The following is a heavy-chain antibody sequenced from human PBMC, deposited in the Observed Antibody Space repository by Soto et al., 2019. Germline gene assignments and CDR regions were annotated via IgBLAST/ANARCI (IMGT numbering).Heavy chain of an antibody. Sequence: ASVKVSCKASGYTFTSYGISWVRQAPGQGLEWMGWISAYNGNTNYAQKLQGRVTMTTDTSTSTAYMELRSLRSDDTAVYYCARDLVVAAYSPEFYYYYGMDVWGQGTTVTV. V-gene: IGHV1-18*01. CDR3: ARDLVVAAYSPEFYYYYGMDV. CDR1: GYTFTSYG. CDR2: ISAYNGNT. D-gene: IGHD2-15*01. J-gene: IGHJ6*02.